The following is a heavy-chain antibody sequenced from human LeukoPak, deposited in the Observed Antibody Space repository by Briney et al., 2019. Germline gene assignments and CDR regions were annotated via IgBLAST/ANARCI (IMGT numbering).Heavy chain of an antibody. CDR1: GFTFSSYW. V-gene: IGHV3-33*08. CDR2: IWYDGSNK. J-gene: IGHJ6*02. Sequence: GGSLRLSCAASGFTFSSYWMNWARQAPGKGLEWVAVIWYDGSNKNYVDSVKGRFTISRDNSKNTLYLQMNSLRLEDTAVYYCARGGGERGMDVWGQGTTVSVSS. D-gene: IGHD2-21*01. CDR3: ARGGGERGMDV.